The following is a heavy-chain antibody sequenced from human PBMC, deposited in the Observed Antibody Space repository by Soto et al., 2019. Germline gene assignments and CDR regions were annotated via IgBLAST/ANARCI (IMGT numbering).Heavy chain of an antibody. V-gene: IGHV1-18*01. CDR2: ISTYNGDT. Sequence: ASVMLSCKACCYTFTKSGISWGRQAPGQGLEWMGWISTYNGDTNYAQTFQGRVTMTTDTSTSTVHMEVRSLRSDDTAVYYCARENVAPNYYYGMDVWGQGPPVTVSS. D-gene: IGHD1-1*01. J-gene: IGHJ6*02. CDR3: ARENVAPNYYYGMDV. CDR1: CYTFTKSG.